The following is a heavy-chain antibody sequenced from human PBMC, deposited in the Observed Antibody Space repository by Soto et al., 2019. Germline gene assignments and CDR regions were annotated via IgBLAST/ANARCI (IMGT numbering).Heavy chain of an antibody. CDR1: GFTFSDYA. Sequence: VQLVESGGGVVQPGRSLRLSCAASGFTFSDYAMHFVRQAPGKGLEWLAVVSHDGRNTHYADSVKGRFTISRDSSKNTVSLEMTSLRAEDTAVYYGAKGGRHWLVTSDLNYWGQGAMVTVSS. V-gene: IGHV3-30*04. CDR3: AKGGRHWLVTSDLNY. J-gene: IGHJ4*02. CDR2: VSHDGRNT. D-gene: IGHD6-19*01.